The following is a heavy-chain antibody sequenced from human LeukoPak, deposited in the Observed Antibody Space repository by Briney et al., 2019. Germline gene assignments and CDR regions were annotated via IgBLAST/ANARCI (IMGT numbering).Heavy chain of an antibody. V-gene: IGHV3-23*01. CDR1: GFTFSSYW. CDR3: AKDTVQSSSLQ. Sequence: GGSLRLSCAASGFTFSSYWMHWVRQAPGKGLEWVSAISGSGGSTYYADSVKGRFTISRDNSKNTLYLQMNSLRAEDTAVYYCAKDTVQSSSLQWGQGTLVTVSS. J-gene: IGHJ4*02. D-gene: IGHD6-13*01. CDR2: ISGSGGST.